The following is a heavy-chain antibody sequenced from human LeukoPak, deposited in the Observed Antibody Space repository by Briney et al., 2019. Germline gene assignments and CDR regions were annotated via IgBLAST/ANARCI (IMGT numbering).Heavy chain of an antibody. CDR3: ARGPRYNWNSNYFPFDY. D-gene: IGHD1-7*01. CDR1: GGSISSYY. Sequence: PSETLSLTCTVSGGSISSYYWSWIRQPAGKGLEWIGYIYYSGSTNYNPSLKSRVTIPVDTSKNQFSLKLSSVTAADTAVYYCARGPRYNWNSNYFPFDYWGQGTLVTVSS. CDR2: IYYSGST. J-gene: IGHJ4*02. V-gene: IGHV4-59*01.